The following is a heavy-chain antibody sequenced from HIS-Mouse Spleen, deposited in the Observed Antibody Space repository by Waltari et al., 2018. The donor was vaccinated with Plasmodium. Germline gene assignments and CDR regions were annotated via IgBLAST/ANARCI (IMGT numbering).Heavy chain of an antibody. CDR2: INHIGRT. CDR1: GGSFSGYY. CDR3: ARGRRIVVVTAPRGFFDY. Sequence: QVQLQQWGAGLLKPSETLSLTCAVYGGSFSGYYWSWIRQPPGKGLEWIGEINHIGRTNYNPSLKSRVTISVDTSKNQFSLKLSSVTAADTAVYYCARGRRIVVVTAPRGFFDYWGQGTLVTVSS. D-gene: IGHD2-21*02. V-gene: IGHV4-34*01. J-gene: IGHJ4*02.